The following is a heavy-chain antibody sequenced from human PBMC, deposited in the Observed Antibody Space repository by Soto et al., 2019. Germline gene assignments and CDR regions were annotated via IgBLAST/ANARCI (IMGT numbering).Heavy chain of an antibody. Sequence: ASVKVSCKASGGSFSSYIVSWVRQAPGQGLEWMGRIIPVLGVEYYAQKFQGRVTITADKSTSTAYMELSSLRSEDTAVYYCATARNYYDSSGYPRGPYFDHWGQGTLVTVSS. J-gene: IGHJ4*02. CDR3: ATARNYYDSSGYPRGPYFDH. D-gene: IGHD3-22*01. CDR2: IIPVLGVE. V-gene: IGHV1-69*02. CDR1: GGSFSSYI.